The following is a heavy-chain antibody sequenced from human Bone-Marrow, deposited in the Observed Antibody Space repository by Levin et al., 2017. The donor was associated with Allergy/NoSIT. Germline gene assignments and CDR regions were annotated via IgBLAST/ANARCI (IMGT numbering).Heavy chain of an antibody. CDR2: ISSSSSYI. CDR1: GFTFSSYS. CDR3: ARDNCSGGSCRSPLDY. Sequence: GGSLRLSCAASGFTFSSYSMNWVRQAPGKGLEWVSSISSSSSYIYYADSVKGRFTISRDNAKNSLYLQMNSLRAEDTAVYYGARDNCSGGSCRSPLDYWGQGTLVTVSS. D-gene: IGHD2-15*01. J-gene: IGHJ4*02. V-gene: IGHV3-21*01.